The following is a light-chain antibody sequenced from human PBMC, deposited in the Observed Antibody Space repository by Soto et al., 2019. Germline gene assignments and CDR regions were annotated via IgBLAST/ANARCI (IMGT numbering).Light chain of an antibody. CDR1: QSMSGW. J-gene: IGKJ1*01. CDR3: QQYDAYPWT. V-gene: IGKV1-5*03. CDR2: KAS. Sequence: DIQMTQSPSTLSASVGDRVTITRRASQSMSGWLAWHQQKPGKAPKLLIYKASSLESGVPSRFSGSGSGTEFTLTVSSLQPDDFATYYCQQYDAYPWTLGQGTKVEIK.